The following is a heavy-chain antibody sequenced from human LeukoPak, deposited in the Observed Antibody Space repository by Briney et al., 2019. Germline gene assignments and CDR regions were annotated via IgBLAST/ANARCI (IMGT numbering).Heavy chain of an antibody. J-gene: IGHJ4*02. CDR2: ISHSGST. CDR1: GDSISSSDHS. CDR3: ARYVTYGSGKYYFDY. D-gene: IGHD3-10*01. Sequence: SETLSPTCAVSGDSISSSDHSWSWIRQPPGKELEWIASISHSGSTYYNPSLKSRVTISVDTSKNQISLRLSSVTAADTAVYFCARYVTYGSGKYYFDYWGQGSLVTVSS. V-gene: IGHV4-39*01.